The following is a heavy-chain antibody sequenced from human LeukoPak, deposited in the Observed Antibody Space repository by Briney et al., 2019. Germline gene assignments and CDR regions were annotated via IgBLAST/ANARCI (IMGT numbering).Heavy chain of an antibody. CDR1: GFTLSTFD. V-gene: IGHV3-21*06. J-gene: IGHJ5*02. D-gene: IGHD2-2*01. CDR3: ARADCSGSTCYLRHSWFDP. Sequence: GGSLRLSCAASGFTLSTFDMNWVRQAPGKGLEWVSSISPSSRYIYYRDSVKGRFTISRDDAKNSLYLQMNSLTVEDTAVYYCARADCSGSTCYLRHSWFDPWGQGTLVTVSS. CDR2: ISPSSRYI.